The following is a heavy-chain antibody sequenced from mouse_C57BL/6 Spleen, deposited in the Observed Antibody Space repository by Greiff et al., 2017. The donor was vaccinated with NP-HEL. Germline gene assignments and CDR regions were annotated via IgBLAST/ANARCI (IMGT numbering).Heavy chain of an antibody. D-gene: IGHD2-1*01. V-gene: IGHV6-3*01. J-gene: IGHJ4*01. CDR2: IRLKSDNYAT. Sequence: EVKLVESGGGLVQPGGSMKLSCVASGFTFSNYWMNWVRQSPEKGLEWVAQIRLKSDNYATHYAESVKGRFTISRDASKSSVYLQMNNLRAEDTGIYYCTGYLSSPRGFYYYAMDYWGQGTSVTVSS. CDR3: TGYLSSPRGFYYYAMDY. CDR1: GFTFSNYW.